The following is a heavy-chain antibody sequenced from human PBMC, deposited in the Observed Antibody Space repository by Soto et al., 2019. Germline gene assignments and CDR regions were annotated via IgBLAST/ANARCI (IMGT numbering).Heavy chain of an antibody. J-gene: IGHJ4*02. CDR3: ATYTSLDY. CDR1: GFTVSNNY. V-gene: IGHV3-53*02. Sequence: EVQLVETGGGWIQPGGSLRLSCAASGFTVSNNYMSWVRQAPGKGLEWVSLIYSGGSTFYADSVKGRFPISRDNSKNTLFLQMNSLRAEDTAVYFCATYTSLDYWGQGTLXTXSS. D-gene: IGHD2-2*02. CDR2: IYSGGST.